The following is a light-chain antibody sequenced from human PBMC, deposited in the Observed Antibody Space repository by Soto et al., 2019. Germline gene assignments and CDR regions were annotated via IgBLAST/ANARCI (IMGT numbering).Light chain of an antibody. CDR3: QQYGSSPWT. V-gene: IGKV3-20*01. CDR1: QTISSSY. J-gene: IGKJ1*01. Sequence: ETVLTQSPGTLSLSPGERATLSCRASQTISSSYLAWYRQTPGQAPRLLIYGASNRATGIADRFSGSGSGTDFTLIISRLEPEDFALYYCQQYGSSPWTFGQGTKVEIK. CDR2: GAS.